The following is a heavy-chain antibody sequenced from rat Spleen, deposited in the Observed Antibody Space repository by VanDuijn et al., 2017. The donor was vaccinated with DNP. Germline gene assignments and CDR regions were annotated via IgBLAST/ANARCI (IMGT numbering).Heavy chain of an antibody. D-gene: IGHD1-11*01. CDR1: ELSFSDYN. CDR2: ITSSGGYT. Sequence: EVQLVESGGGVVQPGRSLKLSCVASELSFSDYNMAWVRQVPGKGLEWVASITSSGGYTYYPDSVKGRFTISRDNAKSTLYLQMNSLRSEDMATYYCARHGRRVFDYWGQGVMVTVSS. CDR3: ARHGRRVFDY. V-gene: IGHV5S23*01. J-gene: IGHJ2*01.